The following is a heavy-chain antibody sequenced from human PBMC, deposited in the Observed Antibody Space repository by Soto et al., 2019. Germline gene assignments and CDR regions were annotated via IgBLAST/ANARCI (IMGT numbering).Heavy chain of an antibody. CDR1: GFTFSDAW. Sequence: GGSLRLSCAASGFTFSDAWMSWVRQAPGKGSDWVGRIKSKSDDGTTEYAAPVRGRFTISRDDSKNTLYLQMNSLKTEDTAVYYCTTDLWRIAVVVGSTGYFNPWGQGTPVTVSS. CDR3: TTDLWRIAVVVGSTGYFNP. D-gene: IGHD2-15*01. CDR2: IKSKSDDGTT. V-gene: IGHV3-15*01. J-gene: IGHJ5*02.